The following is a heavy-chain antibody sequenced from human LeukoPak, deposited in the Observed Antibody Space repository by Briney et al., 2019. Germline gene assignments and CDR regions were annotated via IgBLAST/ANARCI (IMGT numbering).Heavy chain of an antibody. CDR1: GGSISSSSYY. J-gene: IGHJ4*02. CDR2: IYYSGST. CDR3: GSGYSYGYDY. V-gene: IGHV4-39*07. Sequence: PSETLSLTCTVSGGSISSSSYYWGWIRQPPGKGLERIGSIYYSGSTYYNPSLKSRAPISVDTTKNQHSLKLSSVTAADTAVYYCGSGYSYGYDYWGQGTLVTVSS. D-gene: IGHD5-18*01.